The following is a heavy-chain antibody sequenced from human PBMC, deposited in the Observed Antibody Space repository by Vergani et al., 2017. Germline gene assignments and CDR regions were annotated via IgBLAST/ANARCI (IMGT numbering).Heavy chain of an antibody. Sequence: VQVVESGGGLIKPGGSLRLSCVVSGITFKNAWINWVRQAPGKGLEWIGYIFYSGTTYDNPSLRSRLTLSVDTSQNQFSLNLRSVTAADTAVYYCARVDTQVPATSHVYYMDVWGKGTTVVVSS. J-gene: IGHJ6*03. CDR2: IFYSGTT. CDR1: GITFKNAWI. D-gene: IGHD6-25*01. V-gene: IGHV4-31*02. CDR3: ARVDTQVPATSHVYYMDV.